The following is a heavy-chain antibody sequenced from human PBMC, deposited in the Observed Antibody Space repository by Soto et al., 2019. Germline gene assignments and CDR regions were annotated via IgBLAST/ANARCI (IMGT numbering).Heavy chain of an antibody. D-gene: IGHD1-26*01. Sequence: ASVKVSCKASGYTFTGYYVHWVRQAPGQGLEWMGWINPNSGDTYLAQRFQGRVTMNRDTFIGTAYMELRGLTSDDTAEYYCAKGGAIVAAGTRVYLYNAMDVWGQGTTVTVSS. CDR1: GYTFTGYY. V-gene: IGHV1-2*02. CDR2: INPNSGDT. CDR3: AKGGAIVAAGTRVYLYNAMDV. J-gene: IGHJ6*02.